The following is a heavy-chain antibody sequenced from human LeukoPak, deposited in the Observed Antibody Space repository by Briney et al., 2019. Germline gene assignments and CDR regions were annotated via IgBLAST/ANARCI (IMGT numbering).Heavy chain of an antibody. CDR1: GYSFTSYW. V-gene: IGHV5-51*01. Sequence: GESLKISCKGSGYSFTSYWIGWVRQMPGKGLEWMGIIYPGDSDTRYSPSFQGQVTISADKSISTAYLQWSSLKASDTAMYHCARHATPLVVTPDYWGQGTLVTVSS. CDR3: ARHATPLVVTPDY. CDR2: IYPGDSDT. D-gene: IGHD3-22*01. J-gene: IGHJ4*02.